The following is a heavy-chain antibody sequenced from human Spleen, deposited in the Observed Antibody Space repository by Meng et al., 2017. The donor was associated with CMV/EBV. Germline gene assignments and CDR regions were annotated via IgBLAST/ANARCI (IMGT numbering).Heavy chain of an antibody. CDR1: GGAFGSST. Sequence: SCTASGGAFGSSTSCWGGRAPGQGGKGLGGISPIYGTANDAQKLQGKVTITTEESTSTAYMELSSLRSEDTAVDDYARVNTAMVFNYWGQGTLVTVSS. V-gene: IGHV1-69*05. D-gene: IGHD5-18*01. CDR3: ARVNTAMVFNY. J-gene: IGHJ4*02. CDR2: ISPIYGTA.